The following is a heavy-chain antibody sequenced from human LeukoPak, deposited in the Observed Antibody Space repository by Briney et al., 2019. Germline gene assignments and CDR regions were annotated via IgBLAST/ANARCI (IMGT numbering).Heavy chain of an antibody. Sequence: GRSLRLSCAASGFTFSSYGMHWARQAPGKGLQWVAVISFDGSKKYYADSVKGRFTISRDNSKDTLYLQMNSLRAEDTAVYYCARARPVVRGVIYYYYGMDVWGQGTTVTVSS. CDR3: ARARPVVRGVIYYYYGMDV. CDR2: ISFDGSKK. D-gene: IGHD3-10*01. V-gene: IGHV3-30*03. J-gene: IGHJ6*02. CDR1: GFTFSSYG.